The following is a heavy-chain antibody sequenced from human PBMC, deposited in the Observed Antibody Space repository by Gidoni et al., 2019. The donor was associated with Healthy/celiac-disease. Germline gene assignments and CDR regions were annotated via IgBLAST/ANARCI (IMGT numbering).Heavy chain of an antibody. CDR1: GGSISSSNW. V-gene: IGHV4-4*02. D-gene: IGHD2-2*01. Sequence: QVQLQESGPGLVKPSGTLSLTCAVSGGSISSSNWWSWVRQPPGKGLEWIGEIYHSGCTNYNPALKRRVTISVDKSKNQFSLKLSSVTAADTAVYYCARDRRYCSSTSCRVRAFDIWGQGTMVTVSS. CDR2: IYHSGCT. J-gene: IGHJ3*02. CDR3: ARDRRYCSSTSCRVRAFDI.